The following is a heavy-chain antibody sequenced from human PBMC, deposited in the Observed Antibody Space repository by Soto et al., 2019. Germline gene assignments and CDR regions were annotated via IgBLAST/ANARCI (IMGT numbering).Heavy chain of an antibody. J-gene: IGHJ4*02. CDR1: GFTFSSYA. CDR3: AKEDCSGGSCYRWSKNIIDY. V-gene: IGHV3-23*01. Sequence: GGSLRLSCAASGFTFSSYAMSWVRQAPGKGLEWVSAISGSGGSTYYADSVKGRFTVSRDNSKNTLYLQMNSLRAEDTAVYYCAKEDCSGGSCYRWSKNIIDYWGQGTLVTVSS. D-gene: IGHD2-15*01. CDR2: ISGSGGST.